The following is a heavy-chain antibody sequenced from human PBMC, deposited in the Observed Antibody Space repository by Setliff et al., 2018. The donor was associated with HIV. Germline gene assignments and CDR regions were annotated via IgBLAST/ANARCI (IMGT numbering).Heavy chain of an antibody. CDR3: VREGEYFDTIGHYLVRRFFDL. D-gene: IGHD3-9*01. CDR1: GFNFNHYA. Sequence: SLRLSCTASGFNFNHYAMHWVRQVPGKGLEWVSGITWNRAIIAYADAVKGRFTISRDNAKKSVFLHMNSLRGEDTAVYYCVREGEYFDTIGHYLVRRFFDLWGQGTMVTVSS. J-gene: IGHJ3*01. V-gene: IGHV3-9*01. CDR2: ITWNRAII.